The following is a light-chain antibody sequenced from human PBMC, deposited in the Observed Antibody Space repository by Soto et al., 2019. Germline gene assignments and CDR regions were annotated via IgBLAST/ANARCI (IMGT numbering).Light chain of an antibody. Sequence: DFPMTQSPSAMSASVGDRVTITCRASQDIANYLAWFQQKPGKVPERLIFAASSLQSGVPSRFSGSKTGTEFTLTISSLQPEDFATYYCLRHNDYPWTFGQGTKVEIK. CDR2: AAS. CDR1: QDIANY. V-gene: IGKV1-17*03. J-gene: IGKJ1*01. CDR3: LRHNDYPWT.